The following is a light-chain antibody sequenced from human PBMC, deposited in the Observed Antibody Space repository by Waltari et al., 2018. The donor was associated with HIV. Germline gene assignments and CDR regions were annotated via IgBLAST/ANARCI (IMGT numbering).Light chain of an antibody. Sequence: QSALTQPASVSGSPGQSVTISCAGSTSDFGAYNYVSWFQQHPGKAPKLMIFEVSGRPSGVSDRFSGSKSGNTASLTISGLRPEDEADYYCTSYTSRNTYVFGSGTKISVL. J-gene: IGLJ1*01. CDR2: EVS. V-gene: IGLV2-14*01. CDR3: TSYTSRNTYV. CDR1: TSDFGAYNY.